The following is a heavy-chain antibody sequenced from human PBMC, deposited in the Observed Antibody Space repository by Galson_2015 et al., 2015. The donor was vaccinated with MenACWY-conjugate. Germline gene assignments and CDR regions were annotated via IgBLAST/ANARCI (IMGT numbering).Heavy chain of an antibody. CDR3: AREYYYDSSGPENWYFDL. J-gene: IGHJ2*01. CDR1: GYTFTSYG. D-gene: IGHD3-22*01. V-gene: IGHV1-18*01. Sequence: SVKASCKASGYTFTSYGISWVRQAPGQGLEWMGWISAYNGNTNYAQKLQGRVTMTTDTSTSTAYMELRSLRSDDTAVYYCAREYYYDSSGPENWYFDLWGRGTLVTVSS. CDR2: ISAYNGNT.